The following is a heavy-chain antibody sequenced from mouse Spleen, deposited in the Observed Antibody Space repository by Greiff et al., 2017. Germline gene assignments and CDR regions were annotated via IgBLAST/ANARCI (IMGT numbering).Heavy chain of an antibody. D-gene: IGHD2-12*01. CDR3: ARKGTTAWFAY. V-gene: IGHV5-6-5*01. CDR1: GFTFSSYA. J-gene: IGHJ3*01. Sequence: EVQGVESGGGLVKPGGSLKLSCAASGFTFSSYAMSWVRQTPEKRLEWVASISSGGSTYYPDSVKGRFTISRDNARNILYLQMSSLRSEDTAMYYCARKGTTAWFAYWGQGTLVTVSA. CDR2: ISSGGST.